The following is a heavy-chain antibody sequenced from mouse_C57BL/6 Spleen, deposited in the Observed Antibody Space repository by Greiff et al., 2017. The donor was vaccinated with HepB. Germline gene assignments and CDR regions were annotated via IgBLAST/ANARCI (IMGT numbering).Heavy chain of an antibody. Sequence: EVQLQQSGAELVRPGASVKLSCTASGFNIKDDYMHWVKQRPEQGLKWIGWIDPENGDTEYASKFQGKATITADKSSNTAYLQLSSLTSEDTAVYYCTPLLLRSRGGFAYWGQGTLVTASA. J-gene: IGHJ3*01. CDR1: GFNIKDDY. D-gene: IGHD1-1*01. CDR2: IDPENGDT. CDR3: TPLLLRSRGGFAY. V-gene: IGHV14-4*01.